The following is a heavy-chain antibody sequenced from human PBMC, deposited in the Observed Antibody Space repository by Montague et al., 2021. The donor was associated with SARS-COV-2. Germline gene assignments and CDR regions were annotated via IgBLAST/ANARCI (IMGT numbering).Heavy chain of an antibody. CDR2: INHRGTS. V-gene: IGHV4-34*01. Sequence: SETLSLTCAVYGGSFSDYFWTWIRQPPGKGLEWIGEINHRGTSNYNPSFKSRVPISVDTSKNQFSLYLGSVTAADTAVYYCARGRQHFNMIVVVMTGGDYYFDYWGQGTLVTVSS. CDR1: GGSFSDYF. D-gene: IGHD3-22*01. CDR3: ARGRQHFNMIVVVMTGGDYYFDY. J-gene: IGHJ4*02.